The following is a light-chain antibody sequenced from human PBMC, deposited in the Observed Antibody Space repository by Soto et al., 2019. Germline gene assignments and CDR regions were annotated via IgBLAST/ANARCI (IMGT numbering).Light chain of an antibody. Sequence: EIVLTQSPGTLSLSPGERATLSCRASQSVDSYLAWYQQKPGQAPRLLLYDASNRATGIPARFSGSGSGTDFTLTISSLEPEDFAVYYCQQRSNWPLTFGGGTKVEIK. J-gene: IGKJ4*01. V-gene: IGKV3-11*01. CDR2: DAS. CDR1: QSVDSY. CDR3: QQRSNWPLT.